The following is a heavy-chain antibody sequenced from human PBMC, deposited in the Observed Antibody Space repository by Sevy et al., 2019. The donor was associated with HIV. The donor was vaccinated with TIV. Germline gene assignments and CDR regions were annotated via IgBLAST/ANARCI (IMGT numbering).Heavy chain of an antibody. CDR3: ARDRSTMVRGVTYNWFDP. CDR2: IWYDGSNK. V-gene: IGHV3-33*01. CDR1: GFTFSSYD. Sequence: GGSLRLSCAASGFTFSSYDMHWVRQAPGKGLEWVAVIWYDGSNKYYADSVKGRFTISRDNSKNTLYLQMNSLRAEDTAVYYCARDRSTMVRGVTYNWFDPWGQGTLVTVSS. D-gene: IGHD3-10*01. J-gene: IGHJ5*02.